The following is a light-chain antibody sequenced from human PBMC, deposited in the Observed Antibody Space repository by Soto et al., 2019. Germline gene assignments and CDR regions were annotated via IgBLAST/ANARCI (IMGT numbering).Light chain of an antibody. J-gene: IGKJ1*01. V-gene: IGKV1-5*01. CDR1: QNISSW. Sequence: DIQMTQSPSTLSATAGDRVTITCRASQNISSWLAWYQHKPGKAPKLLIYDASNLDSGVPSRFSGSGSGTEFSLTISNLQPDDFATYYCQQYENYWTFGQGTRVEIK. CDR3: QQYENYWT. CDR2: DAS.